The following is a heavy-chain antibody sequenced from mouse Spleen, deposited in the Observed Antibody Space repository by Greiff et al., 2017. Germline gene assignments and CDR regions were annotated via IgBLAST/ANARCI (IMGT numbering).Heavy chain of an antibody. CDR3: ARRDYYGSSYDY. CDR1: GYTFTSYT. J-gene: IGHJ2*01. CDR2: INPSSGYT. D-gene: IGHD1-1*01. Sequence: VKLMESGAELARPGASVKMSCKASGYTFTSYTMHWVKQRPGQGLEWIGYINPSSGYTNYNQKFKDKATLTADKSSSTAYMQLSSLTSEDSAVYYCARRDYYGSSYDYWGQGTTLTVSS. V-gene: IGHV1-4*01.